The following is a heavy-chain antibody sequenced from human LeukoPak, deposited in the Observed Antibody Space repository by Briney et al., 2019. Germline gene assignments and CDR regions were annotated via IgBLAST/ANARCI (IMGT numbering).Heavy chain of an antibody. J-gene: IGHJ6*02. CDR1: GGSISRYY. CDR2: IYYNGST. V-gene: IGHV4-59*01. CDR3: ARSPAYDYHGLDV. Sequence: PSETLSLTCSVSGGSISRYYWSWIRQPPGKGPEWIGYIYYNGSTSYNPSLKSRVTISVDTSKSQFSLKLSSVTAADTAVYYCARSPAYDYHGLDVWGQGTTVTVSS.